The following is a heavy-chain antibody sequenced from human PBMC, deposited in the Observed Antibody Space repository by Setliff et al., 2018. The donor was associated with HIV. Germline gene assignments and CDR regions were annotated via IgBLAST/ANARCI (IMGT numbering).Heavy chain of an antibody. CDR1: GSTFSDYG. J-gene: IGHJ6*03. CDR2: IRYDASNK. Sequence: GGSLRLSCAPSGSTFSDYGIHWVRQAPGKGLEWLTYIRYDASNKFYADSVKGRFTISRDNSKNTLFLQLNSLRVDDTAVYYCAKSCDVPSKPGPYYYSMDVWGKGTKVTVSS. V-gene: IGHV3-30*02. CDR3: AKSCDVPSKPGPYYYSMDV. D-gene: IGHD2-2*01.